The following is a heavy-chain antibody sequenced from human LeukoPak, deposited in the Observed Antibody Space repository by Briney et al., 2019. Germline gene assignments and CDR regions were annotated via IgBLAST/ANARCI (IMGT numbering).Heavy chain of an antibody. V-gene: IGHV3-7*01. CDR3: ARDSAGNDY. Sequence: GGSLRPSCVASGFSFSTYWMSWVRQAPGKGLEWVANIKQDGSEQYYVDSLKGRFTISRDNARNSLYPQLNNVEADDTAMYYCARDSAGNDYWGQGTLVTVSS. CDR1: GFSFSTYW. D-gene: IGHD6-13*01. J-gene: IGHJ4*02. CDR2: IKQDGSEQ.